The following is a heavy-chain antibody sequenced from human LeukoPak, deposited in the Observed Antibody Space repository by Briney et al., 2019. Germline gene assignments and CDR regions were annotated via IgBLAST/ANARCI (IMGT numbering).Heavy chain of an antibody. CDR1: GFTFGDYA. CDR2: IRSNIYGGTT. Sequence: PGGSLRLSCSASGFTFGDYAMSWVRQAPGKGLEWVGFIRSNIYGGTTEYAASVKGRFTISRDDSKSVAYLQMNSLKTEDTAVYYCTRDASYPLLLFEKMRFDYWGQGTLVTVSS. D-gene: IGHD3-10*01. CDR3: TRDASYPLLLFEKMRFDY. V-gene: IGHV3-49*04. J-gene: IGHJ4*02.